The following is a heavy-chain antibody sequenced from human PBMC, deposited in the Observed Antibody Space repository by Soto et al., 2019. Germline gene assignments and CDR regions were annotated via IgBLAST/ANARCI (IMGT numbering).Heavy chain of an antibody. CDR2: VSSDGSAK. V-gene: IGHV3-30*04. J-gene: IGHJ4*02. Sequence: QVHLVESGGGVVQPGRSLRLSCAASGFNFRRHAVHWVRQAPGKGLEWVAVVSSDGSAKYYLDSVKCRFTSSRDNSKNTAFLQLNSLSSEDTAVYYGARSRSGAVADSFDSWGQGTLVTVST. D-gene: IGHD3-10*01. CDR3: ARSRSGAVADSFDS. CDR1: GFNFRRHA.